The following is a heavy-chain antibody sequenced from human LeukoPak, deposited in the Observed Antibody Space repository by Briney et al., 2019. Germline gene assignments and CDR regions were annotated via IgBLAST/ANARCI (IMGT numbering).Heavy chain of an antibody. V-gene: IGHV3-23*01. CDR2: ICGSGDIT. CDR3: AKGRSADITAAINC. Sequence: PGGCLRDSRVDSGFTFLKSAMNSVRQGPGKGLEWVSGICGSGDITYYADSVRGRVTLSRESFNKTLCLQINSLRAPDTAAYFCAKGRSADITAAINCWGQGTLVTASS. D-gene: IGHD6-25*01. CDR1: GFTFLKSA. J-gene: IGHJ4*02.